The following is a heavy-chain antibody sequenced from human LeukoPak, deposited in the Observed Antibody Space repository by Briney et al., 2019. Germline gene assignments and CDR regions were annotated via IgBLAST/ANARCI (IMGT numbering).Heavy chain of an antibody. Sequence: GGSLRLSCAASGFSFSTYWMHWVRQSPGKGLEWVSRINRDGSSTTYADSVKGRFTISRDNAKSMRYLQMNSLRAEDTAVYYCARSEYNFDYWGQGTLVTVSS. CDR3: ARSEYNFDY. CDR1: GFSFSTYW. V-gene: IGHV3-74*01. CDR2: INRDGSST. J-gene: IGHJ4*02. D-gene: IGHD1-1*01.